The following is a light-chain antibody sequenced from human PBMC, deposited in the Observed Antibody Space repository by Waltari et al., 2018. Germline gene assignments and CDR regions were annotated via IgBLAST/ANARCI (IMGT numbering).Light chain of an antibody. CDR2: AAS. Sequence: EIVLTQSPGTLSLSPGERVTLSCRASQSVSRSLAWYQQKPGQAPRLLIYAASSRATGIPGRVSGSGSGTDFSLTISRLEPDDFAVYYCQHYVRLPATFGQGTKVEI. CDR3: QHYVRLPAT. J-gene: IGKJ1*01. CDR1: QSVSRS. V-gene: IGKV3-20*01.